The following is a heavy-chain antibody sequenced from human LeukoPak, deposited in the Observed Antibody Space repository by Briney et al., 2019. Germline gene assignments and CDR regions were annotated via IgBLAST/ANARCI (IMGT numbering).Heavy chain of an antibody. D-gene: IGHD6-13*01. J-gene: IGHJ4*02. CDR3: ARDQKPGIAAARRRIFGGLDY. Sequence: GGSLRLSCAASGFTFSSYGMHWVRQAPGKGLEWVAVIWYDGSNKYYADSVKGRFTISRDNSKNTLHLQMNSLRAEDTAVYYCARDQKPGIAAARRRIFGGLDYWGQGTLVTVSS. V-gene: IGHV3-33*01. CDR1: GFTFSSYG. CDR2: IWYDGSNK.